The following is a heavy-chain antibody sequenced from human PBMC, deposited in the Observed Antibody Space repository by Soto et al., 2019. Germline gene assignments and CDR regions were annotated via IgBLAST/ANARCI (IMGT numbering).Heavy chain of an antibody. CDR2: ISGSGGST. CDR1: GFTFSSYA. J-gene: IGHJ5*02. V-gene: IGHV3-23*01. Sequence: PGGSLRLSCAASGFTFSSYAMSWVRQAPGKGLEWVSAISGSGGSTYYADSVKGRFTISRDNSKNTLYLQMNSLRAEDTAVYYCEKDTIDGPGWFDTWGQGTLATVSS. D-gene: IGHD3-10*01. CDR3: EKDTIDGPGWFDT.